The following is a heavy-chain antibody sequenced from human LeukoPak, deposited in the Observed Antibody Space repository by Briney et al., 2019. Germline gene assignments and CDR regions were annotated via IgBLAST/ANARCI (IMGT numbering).Heavy chain of an antibody. V-gene: IGHV3-23*01. CDR3: ARYFDWFGIYMDV. J-gene: IGHJ6*02. CDR2: ISGSGGST. D-gene: IGHD3-9*01. CDR1: GFTFSSYA. Sequence: GGSLRLSCAASGFTFSSYAMSWVRQAPGKGLEWVSAISGSGGSTYYADSVEGRFTISRDNSKNTLYLQMNSLRAEDTAVYYCARYFDWFGIYMDVWGQGTTVTVSS.